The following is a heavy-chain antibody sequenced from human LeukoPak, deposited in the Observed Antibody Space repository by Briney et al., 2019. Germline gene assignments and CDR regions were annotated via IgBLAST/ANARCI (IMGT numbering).Heavy chain of an antibody. Sequence: GRSLRLSCAASGFTFDDYGMHWVRQAPGKGLEWVSGISWNSGGIGYADSVKGRLTISRGNDKTSLYLQMNSLRAEDTAVYYCARDIAVAGTYDYWGQGTLVTVSS. V-gene: IGHV3-9*01. D-gene: IGHD6-19*01. J-gene: IGHJ4*02. CDR1: GFTFDDYG. CDR2: ISWNSGGI. CDR3: ARDIAVAGTYDY.